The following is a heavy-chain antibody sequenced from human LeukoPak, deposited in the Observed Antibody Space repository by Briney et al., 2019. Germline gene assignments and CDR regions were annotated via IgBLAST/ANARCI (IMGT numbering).Heavy chain of an antibody. CDR1: GFTFSSYG. CDR2: IWYDGSNK. D-gene: IGHD3-10*01. Sequence: HPGGSLRLSCAASGFTFSSYGMHWVRQAPDKGLEWVAVIWYDGSNKYYADSAKGRFTISRDNSKNTLYLQMNSLRAEDTAVYYCARGLIRAAGRYYYGMDVWGQGTTVTVSS. CDR3: ARGLIRAAGRYYYGMDV. J-gene: IGHJ6*02. V-gene: IGHV3-33*01.